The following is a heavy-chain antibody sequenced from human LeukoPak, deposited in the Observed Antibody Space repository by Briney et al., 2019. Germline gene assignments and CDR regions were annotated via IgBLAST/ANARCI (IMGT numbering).Heavy chain of an antibody. CDR1: GGSISSGGYY. D-gene: IGHD2-8*01. CDR2: INHRGST. J-gene: IGHJ4*02. V-gene: IGHV4-39*07. CDR3: ARSWAGMYYPFYYFGY. Sequence: SETLSLTCTVSGGSISSGGYYWSWIRQPPGKGLEWIAEINHRGSTHYNPSLKSRVNISADTSKSQFSLNLDSVTAADTAVYYCARSWAGMYYPFYYFGYWGQGSLVTVSS.